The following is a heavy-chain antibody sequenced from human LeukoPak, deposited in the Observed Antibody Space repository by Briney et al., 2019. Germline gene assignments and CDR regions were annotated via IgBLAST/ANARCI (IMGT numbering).Heavy chain of an antibody. CDR1: GYTFTDYY. CDR2: INPNTGGA. D-gene: IGHD5-12*01. CDR3: ARGDVYSGYDNYYYYYMDV. V-gene: IGHV1-2*02. J-gene: IGHJ6*03. Sequence: GASVKVSCKTSGYTFTDYYMHWVRQAPGQGLEWMGWINPNTGGANYAQKFQGRVTMTRDTSISTAYMELSRLRSDDTAVYYCARGDVYSGYDNYYYYYMDVWGKGTTVTISS.